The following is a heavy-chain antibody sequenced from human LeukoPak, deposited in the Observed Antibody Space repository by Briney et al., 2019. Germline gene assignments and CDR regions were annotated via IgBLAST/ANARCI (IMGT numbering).Heavy chain of an antibody. D-gene: IGHD3-10*01. V-gene: IGHV3-21*01. CDR3: ARASHDYYGSGSCDY. Sequence: PGGSLRLSCAASGFTFSSYSMNWVRQAPGKGLEWVSSISSSSSYIYYADSVKGRFTISRDNAKNSLYLQMNSLRAEDTAVYYCARASHDYYGSGSCDYWGQGTLVTVSS. CDR1: GFTFSSYS. CDR2: ISSSSSYI. J-gene: IGHJ4*02.